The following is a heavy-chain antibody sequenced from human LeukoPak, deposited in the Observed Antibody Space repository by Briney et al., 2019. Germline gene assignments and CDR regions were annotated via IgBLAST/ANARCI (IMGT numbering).Heavy chain of an antibody. J-gene: IGHJ4*02. CDR3: GRGGLTGQMAAFDY. Sequence: GSLRPSCAASGFTFSSYWMHWVRQAPGKGLEWVSRINSDGGSTTYADSVKGRFTISRDNAKNTMYLQMSSLRADDSAVYYCGRGGLTGQMAAFDYWGQGALVTVST. D-gene: IGHD3-9*01. CDR1: GFTFSSYW. V-gene: IGHV3-74*01. CDR2: INSDGGST.